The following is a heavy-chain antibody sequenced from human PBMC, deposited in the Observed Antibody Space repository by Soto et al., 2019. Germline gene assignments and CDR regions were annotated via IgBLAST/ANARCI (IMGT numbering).Heavy chain of an antibody. J-gene: IGHJ6*02. D-gene: IGHD5-18*01. CDR3: STCIQWLKSPFYFSYNSTDV. CDR2: IRNKADGETT. CDR1: GFTFRNAY. V-gene: IGHV3-15*01. Sequence: GGSLRLSCIGSGFTFRNAYMSWVRQAPGKGLEWIGRIRNKADGETTDYAATVKGIFTLSRDDSKNKLYLQRNSLKTEDPDVYSWSTCIQWLKSPFYFSYNSTDVWGHGTTGTVSS.